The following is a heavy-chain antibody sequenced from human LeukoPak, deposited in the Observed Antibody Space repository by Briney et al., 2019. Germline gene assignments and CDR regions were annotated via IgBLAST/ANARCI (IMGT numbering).Heavy chain of an antibody. CDR2: ISYDGSNK. J-gene: IGHJ3*02. CDR1: GFTFSSYG. Sequence: GGSLRLSCAASGFTFSSYGMHWVRQAPGKGLEWVAVISYDGSNKYYADSVKGRFTISRDNSKNTLYLQMNSLRAEDTAVYYCAKYLRQIVVVWNAFDIWGQGTMVTVSS. CDR3: AKYLRQIVVVWNAFDI. D-gene: IGHD3-22*01. V-gene: IGHV3-30*18.